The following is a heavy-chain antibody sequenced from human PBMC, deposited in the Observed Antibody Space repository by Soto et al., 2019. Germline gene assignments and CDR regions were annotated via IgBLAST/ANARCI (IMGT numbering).Heavy chain of an antibody. Sequence: GGSLRLSCAASGFTFSNFWMHWVRQAPGKGLVWVSRIYSDGSGTMYADSVKGRFTISRDNAKSTLYLQMNSLRPEDTAVYYCATLNSFGSDYWGRGTQVTVSS. CDR2: IYSDGSGT. J-gene: IGHJ4*02. CDR3: ATLNSFGSDY. D-gene: IGHD5-18*01. V-gene: IGHV3-74*03. CDR1: GFTFSNFW.